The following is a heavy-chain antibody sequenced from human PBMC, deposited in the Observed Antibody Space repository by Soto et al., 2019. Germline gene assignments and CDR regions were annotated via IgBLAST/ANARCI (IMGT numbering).Heavy chain of an antibody. V-gene: IGHV1-46*01. CDR2: INPSGGST. D-gene: IGHD2-15*01. CDR1: DTPSLAML. J-gene: IGHJ3*01. Sequence: ASVKVPARLLDTPSLAMLCIGCARPPGQGLEWMGIINPSGGSTSYAQKFQGRVTMTRDTSTSTVYMELSSLRSEDTAVYYCARGDMASPWGQGTMVTVSS. CDR3: ARGDMASP.